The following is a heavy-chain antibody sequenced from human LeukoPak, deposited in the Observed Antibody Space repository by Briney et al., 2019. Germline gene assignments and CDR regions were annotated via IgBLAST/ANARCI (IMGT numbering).Heavy chain of an antibody. J-gene: IGHJ4*02. CDR2: ISSSISYI. D-gene: IGHD1-26*01. CDR1: GFTFSSYS. CDR3: ARALSGSYPYYFDY. Sequence: PGGSLRLSCAASGFTFSSYSKNWVRQAPGKGLEWVSSISSSISYIYYADSAKGRFTISRDNAKNSLYLQMNSLRAEDTAVYYCARALSGSYPYYFDYWGQGTLVTVSS. V-gene: IGHV3-21*01.